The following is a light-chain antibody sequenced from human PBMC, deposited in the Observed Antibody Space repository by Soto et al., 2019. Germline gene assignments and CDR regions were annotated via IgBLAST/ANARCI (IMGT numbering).Light chain of an antibody. CDR2: GNS. Sequence: QSVLTQPPSVSGAPGQRVTISCTGSSSNIGAGYDVHWYQQLPGTAPKLLIYGNSNRPSGVPDRFSGSQSCNTASLTVSGLQAEDEADYYCSSFGGSNNFYVFGTGTKLTVL. CDR3: SSFGGSNNFYV. J-gene: IGLJ1*01. CDR1: SSNIGAGYD. V-gene: IGLV1-40*01.